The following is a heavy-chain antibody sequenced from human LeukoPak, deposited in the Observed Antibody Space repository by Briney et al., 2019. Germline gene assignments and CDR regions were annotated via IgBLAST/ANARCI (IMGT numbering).Heavy chain of an antibody. Sequence: GGSLRLSCAVSGFTFSISSLNWVRQAPGKGLEWVSSISSSSSYIYYADSVKGRFTISRDNAKNSLYLQMDSLRADDTAVYYCATSDDLWSGMDNWGQGTLVTVSS. CDR1: GFTFSISS. D-gene: IGHD3-3*01. J-gene: IGHJ4*02. CDR2: ISSSSSYI. CDR3: ATSDDLWSGMDN. V-gene: IGHV3-21*01.